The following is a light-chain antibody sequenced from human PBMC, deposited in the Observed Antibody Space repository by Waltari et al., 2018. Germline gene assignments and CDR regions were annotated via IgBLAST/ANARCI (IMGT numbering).Light chain of an antibody. CDR2: KNN. V-gene: IGLV1-47*01. CDR1: SSNNGSNY. CDR3: AAWDDSLSGLV. Sequence: QSVLTQPPSASGTPGQKVTISCNGSSSNNGSNYVYWYQQLPGTAPKLLIFKNNQRPSGVPDRFSDSKSGTSASLAINGLRSEDEADYYCAAWDDSLSGLVIGGGTKVTVL. J-gene: IGLJ3*02.